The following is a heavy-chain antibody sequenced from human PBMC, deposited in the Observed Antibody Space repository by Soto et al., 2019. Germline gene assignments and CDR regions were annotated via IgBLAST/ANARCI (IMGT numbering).Heavy chain of an antibody. D-gene: IGHD1-26*01. V-gene: IGHV3-30*18. CDR2: ISYDGSNK. J-gene: IGHJ4*02. CDR1: GFTFSSYG. Sequence: ESGGGVVQPGRSLRLSCAASGFTFSSYGMHWVRQAPGKGLEWVAVISYDGSNKYYADSVKGRFTISRDNSKNTLYLQMNSLRAEDTAVYYCAKARYSGSYTAPGDYWGQGTLVTVSS. CDR3: AKARYSGSYTAPGDY.